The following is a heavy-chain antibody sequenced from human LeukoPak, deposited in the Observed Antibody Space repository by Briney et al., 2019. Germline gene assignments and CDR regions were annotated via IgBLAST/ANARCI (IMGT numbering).Heavy chain of an antibody. J-gene: IGHJ3*02. Sequence: PGGSLRLSCAASGFTFNKYTMHWVRQAPGKGLEWVGVVLYDGSKKNNADSVKGRFTISRDNSKNMKYVQMNSLRPEDTALYYCARDNWGGAFDIWGQGTMVTVSS. CDR1: GFTFNKYT. D-gene: IGHD7-27*01. CDR3: ARDNWGGAFDI. CDR2: VLYDGSKK. V-gene: IGHV3-30*04.